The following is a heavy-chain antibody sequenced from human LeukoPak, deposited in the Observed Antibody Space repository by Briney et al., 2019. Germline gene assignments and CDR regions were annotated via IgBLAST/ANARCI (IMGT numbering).Heavy chain of an antibody. J-gene: IGHJ6*04. CDR2: ISSSGSTI. Sequence: QPGGSLSLSCAASGFTFSSYEMNWVRQAPGKGLEWVSYISSSGSTIYYADSVKGRFTISRDNAKNSLYLQMNSLRAEDTALYYCAKDRSTPLGPQQLIYYYYGMDVWGKGTTVTVSS. V-gene: IGHV3-48*03. CDR1: GFTFSSYE. CDR3: AKDRSTPLGPQQLIYYYYGMDV. D-gene: IGHD6-13*01.